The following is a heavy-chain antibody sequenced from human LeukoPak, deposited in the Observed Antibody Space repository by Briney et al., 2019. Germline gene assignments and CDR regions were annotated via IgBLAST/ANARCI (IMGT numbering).Heavy chain of an antibody. CDR2: IIPIFGTA. J-gene: IGHJ5*02. D-gene: IGHD3-10*01. CDR1: GGTFSSYA. V-gene: IGHV1-69*01. CDR3: AREWATMVRGVIAGWFDP. Sequence: SVKVSCKASGGTFSSYAISWVRQAPGQGLEWMGGIIPIFGTANYAQKLQGRVTITADESTSTAYMELSSLRSEDTAVYYCAREWATMVRGVIAGWFDPWGQGTLVTVSS.